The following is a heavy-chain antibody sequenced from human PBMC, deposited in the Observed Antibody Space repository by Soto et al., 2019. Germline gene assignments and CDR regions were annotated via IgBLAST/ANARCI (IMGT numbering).Heavy chain of an antibody. J-gene: IGHJ3*02. CDR2: ISYDGSNK. CDR3: ARAKGYYDSSGRNAFDI. Sequence: GGSLRLSCAASGFTFSSYAMHWVRQAPGKGLEWVAVISYDGSNKYYADSVKGRFTISRDNSKNTLYLQMNSLRAEDTAVYYCARAKGYYDSSGRNAFDIWGQGAMVTVSS. D-gene: IGHD3-22*01. V-gene: IGHV3-30-3*01. CDR1: GFTFSSYA.